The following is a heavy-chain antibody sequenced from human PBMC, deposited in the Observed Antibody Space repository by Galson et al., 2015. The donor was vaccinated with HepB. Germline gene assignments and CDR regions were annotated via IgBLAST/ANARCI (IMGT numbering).Heavy chain of an antibody. CDR3: ARDLYSDFGNGYRVQPTYGVAS. CDR1: GGSISNYY. Sequence: SETLSLTCTVSGGSISNYYWSWIRQPPGKGLEWIGNIHYSGSSNYKPSLKSRITISVDTSQNQFSLKLSFVTAADTAVYYCARDLYSDFGNGYRVQPTYGVASWGQGTTVIVSS. J-gene: IGHJ6*02. V-gene: IGHV4-59*01. D-gene: IGHD3-3*01. CDR2: IHYSGSS.